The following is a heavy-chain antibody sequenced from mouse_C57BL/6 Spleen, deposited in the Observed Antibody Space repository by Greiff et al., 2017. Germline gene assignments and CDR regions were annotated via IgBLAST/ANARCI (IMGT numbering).Heavy chain of an antibody. Sequence: VQLLESGAELARPGASVKMSCKASGYTFTSYTMHWVKQRPGQGLEWIGYINPSSGYTKYNQKFKDKATLTADKSSSTAYMQLSSLTSEDSAVYCCARAGGHPIHYDGSSYWYFDVWGTGTTVTVAS. CDR1: GYTFTSYT. CDR3: ARAGGHPIHYDGSSYWYFDV. V-gene: IGHV1-4*01. CDR2: INPSSGYT. J-gene: IGHJ1*03. D-gene: IGHD1-1*01.